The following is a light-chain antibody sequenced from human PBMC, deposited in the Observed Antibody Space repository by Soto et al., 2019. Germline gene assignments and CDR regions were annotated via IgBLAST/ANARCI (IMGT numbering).Light chain of an antibody. J-gene: IGKJ5*01. CDR1: QSVSSSY. CDR2: GAS. V-gene: IGKV3D-20*02. Sequence: EIVMTQSPATLSLSPGERATLSCRASQSVSSSYLAWYQQKPGQAPRLLIYGASSRATGTPDRFSGSGSGTDFTLTISRLEPEDFAVYYCQQRSNWPPSITFGQGTRLEIK. CDR3: QQRSNWPPSIT.